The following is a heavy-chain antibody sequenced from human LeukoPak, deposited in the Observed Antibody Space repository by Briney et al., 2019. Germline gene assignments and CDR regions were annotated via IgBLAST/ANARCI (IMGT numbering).Heavy chain of an antibody. CDR2: ISYRGNT. CDR1: GGSVTSGSYY. V-gene: IGHV4-61*01. J-gene: IGHJ4*02. Sequence: SETLPLTCTVSGGSVTSGSYYWSWIRQPPGKELEWIGYISYRGNTNYNPSLKSRVTISVDTSKNQFSLKLSSVTAADTAVYYCARGRAGAATKIPGDYWGQGTLVTVSS. CDR3: ARGRAGAATKIPGDY. D-gene: IGHD2-15*01.